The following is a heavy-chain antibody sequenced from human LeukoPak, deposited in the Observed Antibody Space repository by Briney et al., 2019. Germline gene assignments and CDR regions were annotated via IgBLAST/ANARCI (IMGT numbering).Heavy chain of an antibody. D-gene: IGHD3-22*01. J-gene: IGHJ4*02. V-gene: IGHV3-23*01. CDR2: ISGSGGST. Sequence: PGGSLRLSCAAPGFTFSSYAMSWVRQAPGKGLEWVSAISGSGGSTYYADSVKGRFTISRDNSKNTLYLQMNSLRAEDTAVYYCAKDGGYYYDSSGRSFDYWGQGTLVTVSS. CDR1: GFTFSSYA. CDR3: AKDGGYYYDSSGRSFDY.